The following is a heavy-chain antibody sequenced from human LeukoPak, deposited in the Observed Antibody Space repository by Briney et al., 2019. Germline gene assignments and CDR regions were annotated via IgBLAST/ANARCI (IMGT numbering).Heavy chain of an antibody. CDR2: MYYSGST. CDR1: GGSISSYY. D-gene: IGHD3-10*01. J-gene: IGHJ3*01. V-gene: IGHV4-59*01. CDR3: ARDYTYGSGSYAQAFDF. Sequence: SETLSLTCTVSGGSISSYYWSWIRQPPGKGLEWIGYMYYSGSTNYNPSLKSRVTISVDTSKNQFSLKLSSVTAADAAVYYCARDYTYGSGSYAQAFDFWGQGTMLTVSS.